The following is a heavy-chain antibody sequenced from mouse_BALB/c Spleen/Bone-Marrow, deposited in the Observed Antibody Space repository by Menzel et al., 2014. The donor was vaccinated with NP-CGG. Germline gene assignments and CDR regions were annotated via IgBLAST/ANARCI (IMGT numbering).Heavy chain of an antibody. V-gene: IGHV2-6-7*01. Sequence: VQLQQSGPGLVAPSQSLSITCTVSGFSLTGYGVNWVRQPPGKGLEWLGIIWGDGSTDYNSALKSRLSISKDNSKSQVFLKMNSLQTDDTARYYCARDRYDGAMDYWGQGTSVTVSS. J-gene: IGHJ4*01. CDR2: IWGDGST. CDR1: GFSLTGYG. CDR3: ARDRYDGAMDY. D-gene: IGHD2-14*01.